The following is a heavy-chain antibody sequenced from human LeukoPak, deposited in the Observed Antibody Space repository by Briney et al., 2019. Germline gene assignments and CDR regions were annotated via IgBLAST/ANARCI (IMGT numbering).Heavy chain of an antibody. D-gene: IGHD1-26*01. V-gene: IGHV4-39*01. J-gene: IGHJ4*02. CDR1: GGSISSGGYS. CDR2: IYYSGST. CDR3: ARHSGIGMAQLYFDY. Sequence: SETLSLTCAVSGGSISSGGYSWSWIRQPPGKGLEWIGSIYYSGSTYYNPSHKSRVTISVDTSKNQFSLSLSSVTAADTAVYHCARHSGIGMAQLYFDYWGQGTLVTVSS.